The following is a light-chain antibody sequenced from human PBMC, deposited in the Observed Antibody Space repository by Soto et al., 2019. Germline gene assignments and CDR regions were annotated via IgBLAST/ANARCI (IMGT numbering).Light chain of an antibody. V-gene: IGKV1-39*01. Sequence: DIRMNQSTSALSAFVGATVTMTCQTGPPISVYLNWYQHKPGKAPPLLISAASTLHSGVPARFIGSGKGTHFTLSISDLRPEDFPTYYCRQTYAAPLTFGGATRVEI. CDR2: AAS. J-gene: IGKJ4*01. CDR3: RQTYAAPLT. CDR1: PPISVY.